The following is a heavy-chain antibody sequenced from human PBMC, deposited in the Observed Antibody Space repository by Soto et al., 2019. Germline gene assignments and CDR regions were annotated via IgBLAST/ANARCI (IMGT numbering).Heavy chain of an antibody. CDR1: GFSLDYA. J-gene: IGHJ6*02. Sequence: GGSLRLSFAASGFSLDYAMHWVRQAPGKGLEWVSFIYCNSDRIDYADSVKGLFTISRDNAKNSLSLQMNSLRPEDTAVYYCTKDIRTGGVHXWGQVTSVTVS. CDR3: TKDIRTGGVHX. V-gene: IGHV3-9*01. CDR2: IYCNSDRI. D-gene: IGHD3-3*01.